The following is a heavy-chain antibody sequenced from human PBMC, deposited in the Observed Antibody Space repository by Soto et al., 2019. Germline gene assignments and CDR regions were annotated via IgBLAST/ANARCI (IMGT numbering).Heavy chain of an antibody. J-gene: IGHJ5*02. V-gene: IGHV3-74*01. Sequence: EVQLVESGGGLVQPGGSLRLSCAASGFMFSDYWMHWVRQAPGKGLVWVSRIKSDGSTTDYADSVKGRFTISRDNAKSTLDLQMNCLGAEDSAVYYCATTAGAWWFDPWGHGTLVTVSS. CDR2: IKSDGSTT. CDR3: ATTAGAWWFDP. CDR1: GFMFSDYW.